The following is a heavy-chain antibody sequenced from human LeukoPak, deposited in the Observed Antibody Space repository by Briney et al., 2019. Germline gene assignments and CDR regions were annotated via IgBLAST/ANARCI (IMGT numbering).Heavy chain of an antibody. Sequence: GGSLRLSCAASGFTFSSYGMRWVRQAPGKGLEWVAVIWYDGSNKYYADSVKGRFTISRDNAKNSLYLQMNSLRAEDTAVYYCARRGHGYGSPFDYWGQGTLVTVSS. CDR1: GFTFSSYG. J-gene: IGHJ4*02. D-gene: IGHD5-18*01. CDR2: IWYDGSNK. CDR3: ARRGHGYGSPFDY. V-gene: IGHV3-33*08.